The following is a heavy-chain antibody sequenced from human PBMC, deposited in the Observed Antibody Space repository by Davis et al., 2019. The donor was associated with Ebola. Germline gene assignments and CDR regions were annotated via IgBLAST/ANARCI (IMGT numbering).Heavy chain of an antibody. CDR1: GFTFSSYS. CDR2: INSDGSST. J-gene: IGHJ6*02. Sequence: HTGGSLRLSCAASGFTFSSYSMNWVRQAPGKGLVWVSRINSDGSSTSYADSVKGRFTISRDNAKNTLYLQMNSLRAEDTAVYYCARGIRYSGYYYYGVDVWGQGTTVTVSS. V-gene: IGHV3-74*01. D-gene: IGHD5-12*01. CDR3: ARGIRYSGYYYYGVDV.